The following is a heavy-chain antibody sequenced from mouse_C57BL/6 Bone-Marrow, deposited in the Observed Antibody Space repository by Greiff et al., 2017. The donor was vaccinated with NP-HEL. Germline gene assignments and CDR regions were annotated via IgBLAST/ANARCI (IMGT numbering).Heavy chain of an antibody. CDR1: GFTFSSYG. V-gene: IGHV5-6*01. CDR2: ISSGGSYT. Sequence: EVKLQESGGDLVKPGGSLKLSCAASGFTFSSYGMSWVRQTPDKRLEWVATISSGGSYTYYPDSVKGRFTISRDNAKNTLYLQMSSLKSEDTAMYYCARHSGPYYAMDYWGQGTSVTVSS. CDR3: ARHSGPYYAMDY. J-gene: IGHJ4*01.